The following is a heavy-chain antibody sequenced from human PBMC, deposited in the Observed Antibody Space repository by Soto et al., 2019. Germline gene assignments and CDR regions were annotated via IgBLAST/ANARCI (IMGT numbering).Heavy chain of an antibody. CDR1: GFTFSSYG. Sequence: PGGSLRLSCAASGFTFSSYGMHWVRQAPGKGLEWVAVIWYDGSNKYYADSVKGRFTISRDNSKNTLYLQMNSLRAEDTAVYYCARGKIVVVPAAIGPFDYWGQGTLVTVSS. CDR2: IWYDGSNK. CDR3: ARGKIVVVPAAIGPFDY. D-gene: IGHD2-2*01. V-gene: IGHV3-33*01. J-gene: IGHJ4*02.